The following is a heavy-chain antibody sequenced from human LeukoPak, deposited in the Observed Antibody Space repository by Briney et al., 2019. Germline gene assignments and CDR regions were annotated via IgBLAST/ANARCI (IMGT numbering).Heavy chain of an antibody. D-gene: IGHD3-22*01. J-gene: IGHJ4*02. Sequence: SETLSLTCTVSGGSISNNNYYWAWIRQPPGKGLEWIGSIYNSGDTYYNPSLKSRVTISVDTSKNQFSLKLTSVTAADTAVYYCARHPHYYNSSGYYLGDYWGQGTLVTVSS. CDR3: ARHPHYYNSSGYYLGDY. CDR2: IYNSGDT. V-gene: IGHV4-39*01. CDR1: GGSISNNNYY.